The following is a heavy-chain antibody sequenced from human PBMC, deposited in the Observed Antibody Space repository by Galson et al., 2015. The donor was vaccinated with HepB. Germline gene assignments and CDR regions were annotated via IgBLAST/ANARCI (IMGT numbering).Heavy chain of an antibody. Sequence: LRLSCAASGFTFSSYAMHWVRQAPGKGLEWVAVISYDGSIKYYADSGKGRFTISRDSSRNTLYLQMNSLRTEDTAVYYCARDSITHSYYYYYYMDVWGKGTTVTVSS. V-gene: IGHV3-30-3*01. J-gene: IGHJ6*03. CDR3: ARDSITHSYYYYYYMDV. D-gene: IGHD3-3*02. CDR2: ISYDGSIK. CDR1: GFTFSSYA.